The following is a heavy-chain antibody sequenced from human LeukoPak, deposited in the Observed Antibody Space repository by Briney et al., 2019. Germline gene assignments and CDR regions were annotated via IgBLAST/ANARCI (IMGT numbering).Heavy chain of an antibody. D-gene: IGHD5-12*01. CDR3: ARGHIGMDV. CDR2: IKQDGSEK. V-gene: IGHV3-7*01. CDR1: GFTFSSWW. J-gene: IGHJ6*04. Sequence: GGFLRLSCAVSGFTFSSWWMTWVRQAPGKGLEWVANIKQDGSEKNYVDSVKGRFTISRDNAKNSLDLQMNRLRAEDTAVYYCARGHIGMDVWGKGTTVTVSS.